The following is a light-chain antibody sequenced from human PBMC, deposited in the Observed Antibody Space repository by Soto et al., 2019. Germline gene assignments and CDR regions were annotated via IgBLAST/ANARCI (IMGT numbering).Light chain of an antibody. CDR1: SSDVGSYNL. J-gene: IGLJ1*01. V-gene: IGLV2-23*03. CDR2: EGS. CDR3: CSYAGSSTFV. Sequence: QSALTQPASVSGSPGQLITISCTGTSSDVGSYNLVSWYQQHPGKAPKLKIYEGSKWPSGVSNRFSGSKSGNTASLTISGLQAEDEADYYCCSYAGSSTFVFGTGTKVTV.